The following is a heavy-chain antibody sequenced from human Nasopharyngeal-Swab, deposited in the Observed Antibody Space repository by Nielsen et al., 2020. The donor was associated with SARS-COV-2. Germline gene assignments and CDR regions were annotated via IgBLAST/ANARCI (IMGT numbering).Heavy chain of an antibody. Sequence: SEILSLTCTVSGGSISSSSYYWGWIRRPPGKGLEWIGSIYYSGSTYYNPSLKSRVTISVDTSKNQFSLKLSSVTAADTAVYYCFGMEWLRGPFDYWVQGTLVTVSS. V-gene: IGHV4-39*01. CDR3: FGMEWLRGPFDY. CDR1: GGSISSSSYY. J-gene: IGHJ4*02. CDR2: IYYSGST. D-gene: IGHD3-3*01.